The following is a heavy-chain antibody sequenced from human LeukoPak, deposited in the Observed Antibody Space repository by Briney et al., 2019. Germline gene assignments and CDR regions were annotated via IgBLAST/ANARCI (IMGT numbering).Heavy chain of an antibody. CDR2: ISGSGGST. J-gene: IGHJ3*02. Sequence: GGSLRLSCAASGFTFSSYGMSWVRQAPGKGLEWASGISGSGGSTYYADSVKGRFTISRDNSENTLYLQMNSLRAEDTAVYYCAKWGPDAFDIWGQGTMVTVSS. D-gene: IGHD7-27*01. V-gene: IGHV3-23*01. CDR3: AKWGPDAFDI. CDR1: GFTFSSYG.